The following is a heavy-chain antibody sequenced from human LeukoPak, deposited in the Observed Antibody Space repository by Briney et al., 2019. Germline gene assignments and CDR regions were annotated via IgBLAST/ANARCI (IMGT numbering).Heavy chain of an antibody. D-gene: IGHD1-26*01. Sequence: GESLKISCKGSGYSFISHWIGWVRQMPGKGLEWMGITYPGDSDTRYSPSFQGQVTISADKSISTAYLQWSSLKASDTAMYYCARRRDLYSGSYYPFDYWGQGTLVTVSS. CDR1: GYSFISHW. J-gene: IGHJ4*02. V-gene: IGHV5-51*01. CDR2: TYPGDSDT. CDR3: ARRRDLYSGSYYPFDY.